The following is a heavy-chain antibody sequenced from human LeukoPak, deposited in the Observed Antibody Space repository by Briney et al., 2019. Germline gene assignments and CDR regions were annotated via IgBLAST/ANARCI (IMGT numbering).Heavy chain of an antibody. V-gene: IGHV3-9*01. Sequence: HPGRSLRLSCAASGFTFDDYAMHWVRQAPGKGLEWVSGISWNSGSIGYADSVKGRFTISRDNAKNSLYLQMNSLRAEDTALYCCAKDASSIAAAGTELDYWGQGTLVTVSS. CDR3: AKDASSIAAAGTELDY. CDR2: ISWNSGSI. D-gene: IGHD6-13*01. J-gene: IGHJ4*02. CDR1: GFTFDDYA.